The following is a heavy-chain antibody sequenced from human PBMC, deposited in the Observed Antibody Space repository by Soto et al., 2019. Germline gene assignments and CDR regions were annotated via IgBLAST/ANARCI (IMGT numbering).Heavy chain of an antibody. CDR2: INRDGRGA. CDR1: GFTLSGYG. V-gene: IGHV3-74*01. CDR3: ARGLKNYYGMDV. J-gene: IGHJ6*02. Sequence: GGSLRLSCAASGFTLSGYGMHWVRRAPGKGLVWVSRINRDGRGAYYADPVKGRFTISRDNAKNTVYLQMNSLRAEDTALYYCARGLKNYYGMDVWGQGTTVTVSS.